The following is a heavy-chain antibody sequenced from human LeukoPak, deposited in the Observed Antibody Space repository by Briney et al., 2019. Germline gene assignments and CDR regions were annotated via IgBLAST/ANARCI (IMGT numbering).Heavy chain of an antibody. V-gene: IGHV4-31*03. CDR2: IYYSGST. CDR1: GGSISSGGYY. Sequence: SETLSLACTVSGGSISSGGYYWSWIRQHPGKGLEWIGYIYYSGSTYYNPSLKSRVTISVDTSKNQFSLKLSSVTAADTAVYYCARGFVDSPAFDIWGQGTMVTVSS. J-gene: IGHJ3*02. D-gene: IGHD3-10*01. CDR3: ARGFVDSPAFDI.